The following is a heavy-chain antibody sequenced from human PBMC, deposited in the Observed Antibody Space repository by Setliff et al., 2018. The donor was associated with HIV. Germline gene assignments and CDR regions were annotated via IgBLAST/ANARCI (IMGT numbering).Heavy chain of an antibody. V-gene: IGHV5-51*01. Sequence: PGESLKISCKGSGYTFTTDWIGWVRQMPGKVLEWMGIIHPSDSNATYSPSFQGQVNISADKSIATAYLQWTSLKASDTAMYYCARLVDTNLVNWGNWFDPWGQGTLVTVSS. D-gene: IGHD5-18*01. CDR2: IHPSDSNA. CDR3: ARLVDTNLVNWGNWFDP. J-gene: IGHJ5*02. CDR1: GYTFTTDW.